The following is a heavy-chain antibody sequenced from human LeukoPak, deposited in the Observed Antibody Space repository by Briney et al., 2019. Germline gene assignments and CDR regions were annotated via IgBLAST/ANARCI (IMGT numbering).Heavy chain of an antibody. CDR2: IYYSGST. CDR3: ARAAMGYSSGWYFSNPGYYFDY. D-gene: IGHD6-19*01. V-gene: IGHV4-59*08. Sequence: PSETLSLTCTVSGGSISSYYWSWIRQPPGKGLEWIGYIYYSGSTNYNPSLKSRVTISVDTSKNQFSLKLSSVTAADTAVYYCARAAMGYSSGWYFSNPGYYFDYWGQGTLVTVSS. CDR1: GGSISSYY. J-gene: IGHJ4*02.